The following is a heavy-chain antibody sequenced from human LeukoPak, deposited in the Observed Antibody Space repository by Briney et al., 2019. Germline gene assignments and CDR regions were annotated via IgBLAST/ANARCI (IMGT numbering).Heavy chain of an antibody. CDR3: ARKAAAAHDALDI. CDR1: KFTFITYT. CDR2: ISGSGGLR. Sequence: GGSLRLSCAASKFTFITYTMNWVRQAPGKGLEWVSSISGSGGLRDYADSVKGRFTISRDNAKNSLYLQMNSLRVEDTAVYYCARKAAAAHDALDIWGQGTMVTVSP. D-gene: IGHD2-2*01. J-gene: IGHJ3*02. V-gene: IGHV3-21*06.